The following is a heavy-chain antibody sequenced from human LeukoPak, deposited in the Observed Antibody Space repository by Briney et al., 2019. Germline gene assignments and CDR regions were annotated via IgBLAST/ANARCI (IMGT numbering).Heavy chain of an antibody. CDR2: VNTDGTTT. D-gene: IGHD4-11*01. CDR3: VRDAPQSQFDY. J-gene: IGHJ4*02. Sequence: PGGSLRLSCAASGFTVGHHYMHWVRQSPGQGLVWVSYVNTDGTTTTYADSVKGRFASSRDNAKSMVYLQMSSLRAEDTAVYYCVRDAPQSQFDYWGGGALVTVSS. CDR1: GFTVGHHY. V-gene: IGHV3-74*03.